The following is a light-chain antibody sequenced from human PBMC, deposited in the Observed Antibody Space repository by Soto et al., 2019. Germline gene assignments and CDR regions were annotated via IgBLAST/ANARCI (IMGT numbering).Light chain of an antibody. Sequence: IQLTQSPSSLSASVVDRVTITCRASQGISSYLAWYQQKPGKAPKLLIYAASTLQSGVPSRFSGSGSGTEFTLTISSLQPDDFGTYYCQQWTFGQGTKVDIK. V-gene: IGKV1-9*01. CDR2: AAS. J-gene: IGKJ1*01. CDR3: QQWT. CDR1: QGISSY.